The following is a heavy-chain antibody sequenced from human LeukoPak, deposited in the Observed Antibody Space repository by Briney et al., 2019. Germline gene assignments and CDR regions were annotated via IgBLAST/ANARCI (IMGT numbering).Heavy chain of an antibody. CDR3: AGTIMGATRPSPDY. Sequence: GGSLRLSCAASGFTFSSYGMHWVRQAPGKGLEWVAFIRYDGSNKYYADSVKGRLTISRDNSKNTVYLQMNSLRAEDKAVYYCAGTIMGATRPSPDYWGQGTLVTVSS. J-gene: IGHJ4*02. D-gene: IGHD1-26*01. CDR1: GFTFSSYG. CDR2: IRYDGSNK. V-gene: IGHV3-30*02.